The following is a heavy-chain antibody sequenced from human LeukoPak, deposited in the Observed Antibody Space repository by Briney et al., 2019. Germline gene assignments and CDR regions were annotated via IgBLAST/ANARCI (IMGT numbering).Heavy chain of an antibody. V-gene: IGHV3-74*01. CDR3: AKDLHYGSADY. D-gene: IGHD3-10*01. CDR1: GFTFSNYW. CDR2: INRDGSTT. Sequence: PGGSLRLSCAASGFTFSNYWMHWVRQVPGKGLVWVSLINRDGSTTNYADSVKGRFTISRDNAKNMLYLQMNSLRAEDTAVYYCAKDLHYGSADYWGQGTLVTVSS. J-gene: IGHJ4*02.